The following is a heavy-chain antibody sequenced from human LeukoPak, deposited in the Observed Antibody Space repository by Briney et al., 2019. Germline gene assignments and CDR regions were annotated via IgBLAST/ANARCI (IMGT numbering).Heavy chain of an antibody. CDR2: INAGNGNT. CDR3: MV. V-gene: IGHV1-3*01. Sequence: ASVKVSCKASGYTFTNFAIHWVRQAPGQSLEWMGWINAGNGNTKYPQRLQGRVTITRDTSASTAYMEVSSLRSEGGSNLFLMVWGQGTLVTVSS. CDR1: GYTFTNFA. D-gene: IGHD2/OR15-2a*01. J-gene: IGHJ4*02.